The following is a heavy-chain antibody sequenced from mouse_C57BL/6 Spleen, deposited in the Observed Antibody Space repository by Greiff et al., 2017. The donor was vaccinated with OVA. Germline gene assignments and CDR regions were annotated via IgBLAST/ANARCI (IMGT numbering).Heavy chain of an antibody. V-gene: IGHV1-76*01. CDR3: ARDWDAWFAY. Sequence: VQLQQPGAELVKPGASVKMSCKASGYTFTSYYINWVKQRPGQGLEWIARIYPGSGNTYYNEKFKGKATLTAEKSSSTAYMQLSSLTSEDSAVYFCARDWDAWFAYWGQGTLVTVSA. CDR2: IYPGSGNT. J-gene: IGHJ3*01. CDR1: GYTFTSYY. D-gene: IGHD4-1*01.